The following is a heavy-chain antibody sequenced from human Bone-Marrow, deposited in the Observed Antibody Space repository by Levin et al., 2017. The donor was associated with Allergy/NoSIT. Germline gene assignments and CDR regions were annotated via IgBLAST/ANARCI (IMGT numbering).Heavy chain of an antibody. V-gene: IGHV3-11*01. CDR3: ARGSRGITRTDV. D-gene: IGHD1-14*01. Sequence: GESLKISCVGSGFIFSDYYMNWIRQAPGKGLEWVAYISSSGHSKYFADSVKGRFTISRDNANNSLHLQMNSLRSEDTAVYYCARGSRGITRTDVWGQGTTVIVSS. CDR1: GFIFSDYY. J-gene: IGHJ6*02. CDR2: ISSSGHSK.